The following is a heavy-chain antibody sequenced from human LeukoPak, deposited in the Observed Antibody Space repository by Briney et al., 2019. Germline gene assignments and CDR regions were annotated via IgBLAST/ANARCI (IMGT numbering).Heavy chain of an antibody. V-gene: IGHV3-13*01. CDR2: FHTDGGT. J-gene: IGHJ4*02. Sequence: PGGSLRLSCAASGFTFSSYDMHWVRQAPGEGLEWVSAFHTDGGTFYLDSARGRFTVSREDATNSLYLQLDTLRAGDTAVYYCARGSGPGVTTIDSWGQGTLVLVSS. CDR1: GFTFSSYD. D-gene: IGHD4-17*01. CDR3: ARGSGPGVTTIDS.